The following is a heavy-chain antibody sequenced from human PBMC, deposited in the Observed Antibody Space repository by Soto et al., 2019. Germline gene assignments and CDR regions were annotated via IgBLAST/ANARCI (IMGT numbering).Heavy chain of an antibody. V-gene: IGHV1-46*01. CDR3: ARDPYSSGWYQGWFDP. Sequence: ASVKVSCKASGYTFTSYYMHWVRQAPGQGLEWMGIINPSGGSTSYAQKFQGRVTMTRDTSTNTVYMELSSLRSEDTAVYYCARDPYSSGWYQGWFDPWGQGTLVTVS. J-gene: IGHJ5*02. CDR1: GYTFTSYY. CDR2: INPSGGST. D-gene: IGHD6-19*01.